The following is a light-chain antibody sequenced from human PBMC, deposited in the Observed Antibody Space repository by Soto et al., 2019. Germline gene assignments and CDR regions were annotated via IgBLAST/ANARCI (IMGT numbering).Light chain of an antibody. V-gene: IGKV1-39*01. J-gene: IGKJ1*01. CDR3: QQSYSSPPT. Sequence: DIQMTQSPSSLSASVEDRVSITCRASQSISNHLNWYRQKPGKAPKLLIFAASSLQSGVPSRFSGSRSGPDFTLTISSLQPEDFATYYCQQSYSSPPTFGQGTKVDI. CDR2: AAS. CDR1: QSISNH.